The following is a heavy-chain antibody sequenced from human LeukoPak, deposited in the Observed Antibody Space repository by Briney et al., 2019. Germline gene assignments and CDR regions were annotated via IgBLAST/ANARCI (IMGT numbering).Heavy chain of an antibody. CDR3: ARFESTSGRGFDP. V-gene: IGHV4-38-2*01. CDR1: GYSISSGYY. CDR2: ISHSGTT. J-gene: IGHJ5*02. Sequence: SETLSLTCAVSGYSISSGYYWGWIRQPPGKGLEWIGTISHSGTTYYNPSPRSRVTISLDTSENQFSLKLYSVTAADTAVYYCARFESTSGRGFDPWGQGTLVTVSS. D-gene: IGHD2-2*01.